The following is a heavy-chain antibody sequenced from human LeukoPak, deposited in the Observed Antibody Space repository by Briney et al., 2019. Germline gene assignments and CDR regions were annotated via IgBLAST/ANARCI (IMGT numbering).Heavy chain of an antibody. D-gene: IGHD3-10*01. CDR2: INTNTGNP. V-gene: IGHV7-4-1*02. Sequence: GASVKVSCKASGYTFTSYAMNWVRQAPGQGLEWMGWINTNTGNPTYAQGFTGRFVFSLDTSVSTAYLQISSLKAEDTAVYYCARDGYGSGSYYKGGFDYWGQGTLVTVSS. J-gene: IGHJ4*02. CDR3: ARDGYGSGSYYKGGFDY. CDR1: GYTFTSYA.